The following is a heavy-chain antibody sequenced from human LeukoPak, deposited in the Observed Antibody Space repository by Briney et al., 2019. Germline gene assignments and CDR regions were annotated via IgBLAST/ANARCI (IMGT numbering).Heavy chain of an antibody. CDR3: ARSRDDFWSGYYLFDY. J-gene: IGHJ4*02. CDR2: IYYSGST. Sequence: SETLSLTCTVSSGSISSSSYYWGWIRQPPGKGLEWIGSIYYSGSTYYNPSLKSRVTISVDTSKNQFSLKLSSVTAADTAVYYCARSRDDFWSGYYLFDYWGQGTLVTVSS. CDR1: SGSISSSSYY. V-gene: IGHV4-39*01. D-gene: IGHD3-3*01.